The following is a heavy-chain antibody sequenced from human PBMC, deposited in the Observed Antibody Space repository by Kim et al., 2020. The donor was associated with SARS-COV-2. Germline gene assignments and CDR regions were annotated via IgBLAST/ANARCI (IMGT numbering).Heavy chain of an antibody. CDR2: IYYSGST. D-gene: IGHD4-17*01. Sequence: SETLSLTCTVSGGSISSGGYYWSWIRQHPGKGLEWIGYIYYSGSTYYNPSLKSRVTISVDTSKNQFSLKLSSVTAADTAVYYCARSPFTGTSGFDYWGQGTLVTVSS. J-gene: IGHJ4*02. CDR1: GGSISSGGYY. V-gene: IGHV4-31*03. CDR3: ARSPFTGTSGFDY.